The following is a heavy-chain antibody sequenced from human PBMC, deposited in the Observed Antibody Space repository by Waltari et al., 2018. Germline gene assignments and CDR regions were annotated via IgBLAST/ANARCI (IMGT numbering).Heavy chain of an antibody. Sequence: EVQLVESGGGLVQPGGSLRLSCAASGFTFSSYSMNWVRQAPGKGLEWVSYISSSSSTIYYADSVKGRFTISRDNAKNSLYLQMNSLRAEDTAVYYCARDIVVVVAAPGAFDIWGQGTMVTVSS. D-gene: IGHD2-15*01. CDR1: GFTFSSYS. CDR2: ISSSSSTI. CDR3: ARDIVVVVAAPGAFDI. J-gene: IGHJ3*02. V-gene: IGHV3-48*01.